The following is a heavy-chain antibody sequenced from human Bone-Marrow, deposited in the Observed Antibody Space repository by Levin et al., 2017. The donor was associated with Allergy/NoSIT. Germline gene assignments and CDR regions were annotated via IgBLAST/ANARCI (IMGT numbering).Heavy chain of an antibody. CDR3: SRLSHYNDSC. J-gene: IGHJ4*02. V-gene: IGHV1-2*02. D-gene: IGHD3-22*01. Sequence: GESLKISCKASGYTFTGYYLHWVRQAPGQGPEWMGWINPNSGGPNYAQKFQGRVTMTRDTSISTAYMEMSRLRSDDTAVYYCSRLSHYNDSCWGPGTLVTVSS. CDR1: GYTFTGYY. CDR2: INPNSGGP.